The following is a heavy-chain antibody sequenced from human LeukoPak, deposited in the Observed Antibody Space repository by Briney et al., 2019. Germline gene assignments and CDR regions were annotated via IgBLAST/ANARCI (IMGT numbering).Heavy chain of an antibody. D-gene: IGHD3-3*01. CDR3: AGPNKYYDVWGGYPLFDF. Sequence: SVKVSCKASGGIFSSYAISWVRQARGQGLEWMGGIIPPFGTANYAEKFHGRVTITADGSTSTVYMELSSLRSEDTAVYYCAGPNKYYDVWGGYPLFDFWGQGTLVTVSS. J-gene: IGHJ4*02. CDR1: GGIFSSYA. CDR2: IIPPFGTA. V-gene: IGHV1-69*01.